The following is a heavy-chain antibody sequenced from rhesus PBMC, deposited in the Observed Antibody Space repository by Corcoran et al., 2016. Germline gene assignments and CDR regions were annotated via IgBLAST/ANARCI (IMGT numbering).Heavy chain of an antibody. CDR3: TRFDV. CDR1: GFTFSIYG. V-gene: IGHV3-54*02. CDR2: KSAYGSNK. Sequence: EVQLVESGGGLVQPGGSLRLSCAASGFTFSIYGKHWVRQASGKRVEWGASKSAYGSNKYFADSVKDRFTISRYNSNNILYLQMNNLKLEDTAVYYCTRFDVWGPGVLVTVSS. J-gene: IGHJ5-1*01.